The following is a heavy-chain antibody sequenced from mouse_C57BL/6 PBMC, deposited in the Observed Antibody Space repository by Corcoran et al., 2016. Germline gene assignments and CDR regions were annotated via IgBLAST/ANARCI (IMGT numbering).Heavy chain of an antibody. V-gene: IGHV9-3*01. CDR3: ARKIDY. CDR2: INTYSGVP. Sequence: QIQLVQSGPELKKPGETVKISCKASGYTFTTYGMGWVKQAPGKGLKWMGWINTYSGVPTYADDFKGRFAFSLETSASTAYLQINNLKNEDTATYFCARKIDYWGQGTTLTVSS. CDR1: GYTFTTYG. J-gene: IGHJ2*01.